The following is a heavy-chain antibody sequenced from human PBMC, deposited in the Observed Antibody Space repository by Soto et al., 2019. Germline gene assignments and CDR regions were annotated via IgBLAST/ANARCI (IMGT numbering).Heavy chain of an antibody. D-gene: IGHD5-18*01. CDR3: ARDGYRDRGMNHWFDP. V-gene: IGHV4-31*03. CDR2: IHYSGTT. CDR1: GGSISGSVYY. Sequence: QVQLQESGPRLVKPSQTLSLTCFVSGGSISGSVYYWSWIRQHPGKGLEWIGYIHYSGTTDYNPSLKSRITISVDTSKNQFSLKLSSVTAADTAVYYCARDGYRDRGMNHWFDPWGQGTLVTVSS. J-gene: IGHJ5*02.